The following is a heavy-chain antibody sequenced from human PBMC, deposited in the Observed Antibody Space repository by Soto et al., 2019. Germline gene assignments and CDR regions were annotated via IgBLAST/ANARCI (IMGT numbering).Heavy chain of an antibody. V-gene: IGHV3-53*01. D-gene: IGHD2-2*01. CDR1: GFTVSSNY. CDR2: IYSGGST. J-gene: IGHJ5*02. Sequence: EVQLVESGGGLIQPGGSLRLSCAASGFTVSSNYMSWVRQAPGKGLEWVSVIYSGGSTYYADSVKGRFTISRDNSKNTLYLQMNSLRAEDTAVYYCAKDPKIVVVPAAKGWFDPWGQGTLVTVSS. CDR3: AKDPKIVVVPAAKGWFDP.